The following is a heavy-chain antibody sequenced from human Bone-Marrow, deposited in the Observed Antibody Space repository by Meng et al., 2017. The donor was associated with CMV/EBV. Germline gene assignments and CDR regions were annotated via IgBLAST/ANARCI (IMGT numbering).Heavy chain of an antibody. V-gene: IGHV3-74*01. Sequence: GESLKISCAASGFTFSSYWMHWVRQAPGKGLVWVSRINSDGSSTSYADSVKGRFTISRDNAKNTLYLQMNSLRAEDTAVYYCAREHGSSSSLDDWGQGTRVTVYS. CDR2: INSDGSST. D-gene: IGHD6-6*01. J-gene: IGHJ4*02. CDR1: GFTFSSYW. CDR3: AREHGSSSSLDD.